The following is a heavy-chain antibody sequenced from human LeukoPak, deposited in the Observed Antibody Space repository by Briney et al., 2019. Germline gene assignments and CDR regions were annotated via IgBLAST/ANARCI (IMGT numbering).Heavy chain of an antibody. CDR1: GYIFTGYF. CDR2: INPNSGGT. V-gene: IGHV1-2*02. D-gene: IGHD6-19*01. Sequence: ASVTVSCKASGYIFTGYFIHWVRQAPGQGLEWLGWINPNSGGTNYAQKFQGRVTMTRDRSSNTVYMEVRRLTSDDTAVYYCARGLIAVAFFDYWGQGTLVTVSS. J-gene: IGHJ4*01. CDR3: ARGLIAVAFFDY.